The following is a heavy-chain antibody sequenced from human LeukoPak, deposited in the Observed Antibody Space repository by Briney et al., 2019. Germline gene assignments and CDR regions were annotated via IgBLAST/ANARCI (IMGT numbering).Heavy chain of an antibody. CDR3: ARGLTPFEQLVPYGAFDI. CDR2: IIPIFGTA. CDR1: GGTFSSYA. J-gene: IGHJ3*02. V-gene: IGHV1-69*05. D-gene: IGHD6-6*01. Sequence: GASVKVSCKASGGTFSSYAISWVRQAPGQGLEWMGGIIPIFGTANYAQKFQGRVTITTDESTSTAYMELSSLRSEDTAVYYCARGLTPFEQLVPYGAFDIWGQGTMVTVSS.